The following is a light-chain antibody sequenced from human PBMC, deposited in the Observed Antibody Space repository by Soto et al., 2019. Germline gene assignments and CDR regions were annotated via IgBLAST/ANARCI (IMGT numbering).Light chain of an antibody. CDR1: TSDVGAYNL. J-gene: IGLJ1*01. CDR3: CSLTTSHTYV. V-gene: IGLV2-11*01. Sequence: QSALTQPRSVSGSPGQSITLSCDGSTSDVGAYNLVSWYQQHPGEAPKLMIYDVTYRPSGVSNRYSGSKSGNSASLTISGLQADDEADYYCCSLTTSHTYVFGSGTKLTVL. CDR2: DVT.